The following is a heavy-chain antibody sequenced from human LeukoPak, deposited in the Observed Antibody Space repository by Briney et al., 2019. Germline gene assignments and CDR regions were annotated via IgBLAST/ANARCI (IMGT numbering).Heavy chain of an antibody. J-gene: IGHJ4*02. CDR2: IWYDGSNK. D-gene: IGHD7-27*01. V-gene: IGHV3-33*01. CDR1: GFTFSSYG. Sequence: GGSLRLSCAASGFTFSSYGMHWVRQAPGKGLEWVAVIWYDGSNKFYADSVKGRLTISRDNSKNTLYLQMNSLRAEDTAVYYCARGKLGTGRSGFDYWGQGTLVTVSS. CDR3: ARGKLGTGRSGFDY.